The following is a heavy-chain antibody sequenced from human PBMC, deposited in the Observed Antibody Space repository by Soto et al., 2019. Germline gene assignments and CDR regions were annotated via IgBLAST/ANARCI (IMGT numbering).Heavy chain of an antibody. V-gene: IGHV1-2*02. Sequence: QVQLVQSGAEVKKPGASVKVSCKASGYTFTGYYMHWVRQAPGQGLEWMGWINPNSGGTNYAQKFQGRVTMTRDTSISTAYMELSRLRSDDTAVYYCARDEYYYDSSGNYGMDVWGQGTTVTVSS. D-gene: IGHD3-22*01. CDR1: GYTFTGYY. CDR2: INPNSGGT. J-gene: IGHJ6*02. CDR3: ARDEYYYDSSGNYGMDV.